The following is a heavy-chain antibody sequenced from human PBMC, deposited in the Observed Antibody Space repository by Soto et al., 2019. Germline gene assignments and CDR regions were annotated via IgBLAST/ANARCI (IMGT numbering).Heavy chain of an antibody. CDR2: IWYDGSNK. V-gene: IGHV3-33*01. D-gene: IGHD4-17*01. Sequence: QVQLVESGGGVVQPGRSLRLSCAPSGFTFSSYGMHWARQAPGKGLEWVAVIWYDGSNKVYADSVKGRFTISRDNSKNTLYLQMNSLRAEDPAVYYCARDLSGDYGALDTWGQGTMVTVSS. CDR1: GFTFSSYG. J-gene: IGHJ3*02. CDR3: ARDLSGDYGALDT.